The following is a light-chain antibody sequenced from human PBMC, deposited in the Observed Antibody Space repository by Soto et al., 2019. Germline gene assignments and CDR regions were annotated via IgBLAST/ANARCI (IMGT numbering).Light chain of an antibody. J-gene: IGLJ2*01. CDR3: QSYDSRSVV. Sequence: QSVLTQPPSVSGAPGQRVTFSCTGNSSNIGAGYDVHWYQQLPGTAPKLLIYGNINRPSGVPDRFSGSKSGTSASLAITGLQAEDEADFYCQSYDSRSVVFGGGTQLTVL. CDR2: GNI. V-gene: IGLV1-40*01. CDR1: SSNIGAGYD.